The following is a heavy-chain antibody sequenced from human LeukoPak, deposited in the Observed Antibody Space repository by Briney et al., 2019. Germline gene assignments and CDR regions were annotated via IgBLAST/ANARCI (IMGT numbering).Heavy chain of an antibody. CDR3: AREWRWLQTEPVLGFDY. Sequence: ASVKVSCKASGYTFTGYYMHWVRQAPGQGLEWMGWINPNSGGTNYAQKFQGRVTMTRDTSISTAYMELRSLRSDDTAVYYCAREWRWLQTEPVLGFDYWGQGTLVTVSS. J-gene: IGHJ4*02. D-gene: IGHD5-24*01. CDR1: GYTFTGYY. V-gene: IGHV1-2*02. CDR2: INPNSGGT.